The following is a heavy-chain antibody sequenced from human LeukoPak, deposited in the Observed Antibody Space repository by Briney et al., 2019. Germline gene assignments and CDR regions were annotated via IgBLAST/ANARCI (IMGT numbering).Heavy chain of an antibody. Sequence: GGSLRLSCAASGFTFSSYGMHWVRQAPGKGLEWVAFIRYDGSNKYYADSVRGRFTISRDNSKSTLYLQMNSLRAEDTAVYYCAKGGPYSNYEHYYMDVWGKGTTVTVSS. D-gene: IGHD4-11*01. V-gene: IGHV3-30*02. CDR1: GFTFSSYG. J-gene: IGHJ6*03. CDR2: IRYDGSNK. CDR3: AKGGPYSNYEHYYMDV.